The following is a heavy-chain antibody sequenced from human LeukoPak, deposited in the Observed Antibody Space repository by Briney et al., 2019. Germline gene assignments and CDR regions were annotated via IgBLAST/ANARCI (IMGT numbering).Heavy chain of an antibody. Sequence: SETLSLTCTVSGGSISSYYWSWIRQPPGKGLEWIGYIYYSGSTNYNPSLKSRVTISVDTSKNQFSLKLSSVTAADTAVYYCATRNGAYYDFWSGPDDAFDIWGQGTMVAVSS. CDR3: ATRNGAYYDFWSGPDDAFDI. CDR1: GGSISSYY. V-gene: IGHV4-59*01. CDR2: IYYSGST. D-gene: IGHD3-3*01. J-gene: IGHJ3*02.